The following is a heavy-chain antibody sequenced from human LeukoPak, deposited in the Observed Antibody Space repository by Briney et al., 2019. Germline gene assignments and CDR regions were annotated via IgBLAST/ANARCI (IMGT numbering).Heavy chain of an antibody. CDR2: ISGSGGST. CDR3: AKVLGQLWSNLNFDY. Sequence: GGSLRLSCAASGFTFSSYAMSWVRQAPGKGLEWVSAISGSGGSTYYADSVKGRFTISRDNSKNTLYLQMNSLRAEDTAVYYCAKVLGQLWSNLNFDYWGQGILVTVSS. CDR1: GFTFSSYA. J-gene: IGHJ4*02. V-gene: IGHV3-23*01. D-gene: IGHD5-18*01.